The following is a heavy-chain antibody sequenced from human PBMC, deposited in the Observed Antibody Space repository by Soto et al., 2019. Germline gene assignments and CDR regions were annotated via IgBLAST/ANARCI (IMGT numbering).Heavy chain of an antibody. CDR1: GFSFGNYA. Sequence: EVQLLESGGGLVQPGGSLRLSCAASGFSFGNYAMTWVRQAPGKGLEWVSAISGGSVNTFFADSVKGRFTISRDNSKSTLYLQMNSLRVEDTAIYYCAKASSISWGVFDYWGQGALITVSS. D-gene: IGHD3-10*01. CDR2: ISGGSVNT. V-gene: IGHV3-23*01. CDR3: AKASSISWGVFDY. J-gene: IGHJ4*02.